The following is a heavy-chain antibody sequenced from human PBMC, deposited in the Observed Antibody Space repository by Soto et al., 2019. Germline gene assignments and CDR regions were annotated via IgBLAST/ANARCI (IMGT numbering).Heavy chain of an antibody. V-gene: IGHV3-48*01. CDR3: ARVDVVVVAATSVGPYFDY. CDR2: ISSSSSTI. J-gene: IGHJ4*02. CDR1: GFTFSSYS. D-gene: IGHD2-15*01. Sequence: GGSLRLSCAASGFTFSSYSMNWVRQAPGKGLEWVSYISSSSSTIYYADSVKGRFTISRDNAKNSLYLQMDSLRAEDTAVYYCARVDVVVVAATSVGPYFDYWGQGTLVTVSS.